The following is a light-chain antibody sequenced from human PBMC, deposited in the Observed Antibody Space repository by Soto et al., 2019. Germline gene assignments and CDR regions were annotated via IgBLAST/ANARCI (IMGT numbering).Light chain of an antibody. CDR2: GAS. CDR3: QQYDSSPTT. J-gene: IGKJ1*01. V-gene: IGKV3-20*01. CDR1: QSVNSSH. Sequence: EIVLTQSPGTLSLSPGERATLSCWASQSVNSSHLAWYQKKPGQPSRLLIYGASSRATGIPDRFSGSGSGTDFTLTISRLEPEDFAVYFCQQYDSSPTTFGQGTKVDIK.